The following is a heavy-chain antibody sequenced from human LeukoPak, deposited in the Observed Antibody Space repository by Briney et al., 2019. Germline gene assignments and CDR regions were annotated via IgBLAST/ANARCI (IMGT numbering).Heavy chain of an antibody. CDR1: GFTFSSYS. Sequence: GGSLRLSCAASGFTFSSYSMNWVRQAPGKGLEWVAFIRYDGSIKFYADSVKGRFTISRDNSRNTLYLQMNSLRAEDTAVYYCARDPGLYYCISTSCYAIDYWGQGTLVTVSS. V-gene: IGHV3-30*02. D-gene: IGHD2-2*01. CDR2: IRYDGSIK. J-gene: IGHJ4*02. CDR3: ARDPGLYYCISTSCYAIDY.